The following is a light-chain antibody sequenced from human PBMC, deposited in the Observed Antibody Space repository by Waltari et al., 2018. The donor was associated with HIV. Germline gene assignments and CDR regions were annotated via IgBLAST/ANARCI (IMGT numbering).Light chain of an antibody. CDR1: SGDVGGYNF. CDR2: NVS. J-gene: IGLJ2*01. V-gene: IGLV2-14*03. CDR3: SSYTSSGPRYVL. Sequence: SALTQPASVSGSPGQSITISCSGTSGDVGGYNFVYLYQKHPGKAPKLIIYNVSSRPSGVSIRFSGSRSANTASLTISGLQVEDEADYFCSSYTSSGPRYVLFGGGTRLTVL.